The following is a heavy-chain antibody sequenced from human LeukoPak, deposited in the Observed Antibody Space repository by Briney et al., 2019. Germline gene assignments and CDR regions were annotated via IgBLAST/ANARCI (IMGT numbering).Heavy chain of an antibody. J-gene: IGHJ4*02. CDR1: EFIFGAYW. Sequence: GGSLRLSCAASEFIFGAYWMTWVRQAPGKGLEWVANINQAGSEKYYMDSVKGRFTISRDNAKKSLFLQMNSLTAEDTGLYYCVRSLERFGTRDYWGQGTLVTVSP. D-gene: IGHD3-10*01. V-gene: IGHV3-7*01. CDR3: VRSLERFGTRDY. CDR2: INQAGSEK.